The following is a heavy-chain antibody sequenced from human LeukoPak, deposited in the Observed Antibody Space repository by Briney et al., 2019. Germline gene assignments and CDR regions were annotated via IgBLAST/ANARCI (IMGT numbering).Heavy chain of an antibody. D-gene: IGHD2-2*01. CDR3: ARDLKTGTSSGAAFDI. CDR2: IYTSGST. J-gene: IGHJ3*02. Sequence: SETLSLTCTVSGGSINSYYWSWIRQPAGKGLEWIGRIYTSGSTNYNPSLKSRVTMSVDTSKNQFSLKLSSVTAADTAVYYCARDLKTGTSSGAAFDIWGQGTMVTVSS. V-gene: IGHV4-4*07. CDR1: GGSINSYY.